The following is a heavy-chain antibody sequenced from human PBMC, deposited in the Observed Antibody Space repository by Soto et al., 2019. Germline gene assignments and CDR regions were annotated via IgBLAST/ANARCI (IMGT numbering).Heavy chain of an antibody. J-gene: IGHJ6*03. Sequence: EVQLLESGGGLVQPGGSLRLSCVGSGFTFNTYAMTWVRQAPGKGLEWVSSISVTGGITYHADSVKGRFSISRDNSKNTLYLQTNSLRAEDTAVYYCAKSHGDLYYTSMDVWGKGTTVTVSS. D-gene: IGHD4-17*01. CDR3: AKSHGDLYYTSMDV. CDR1: GFTFNTYA. CDR2: ISVTGGIT. V-gene: IGHV3-23*01.